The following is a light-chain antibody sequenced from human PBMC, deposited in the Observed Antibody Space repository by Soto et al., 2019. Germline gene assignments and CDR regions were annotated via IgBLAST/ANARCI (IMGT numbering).Light chain of an antibody. V-gene: IGKV3-20*01. J-gene: IGKJ5*01. CDR3: QQYTGPPTT. CDR2: GAS. Sequence: EVVLTQSPGTLSLSPGDRVTLSCRASQSFSSYYLAWYQQKPGQAPRLLIYGASSRAPGTPDRFSGSGSGTDFSLTISRLEPEDFAVYFCQQYTGPPTTFGQGTRLEI. CDR1: QSFSSYY.